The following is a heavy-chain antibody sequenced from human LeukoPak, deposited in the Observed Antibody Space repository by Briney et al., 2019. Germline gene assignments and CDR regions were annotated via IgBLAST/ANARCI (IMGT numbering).Heavy chain of an antibody. CDR2: IGHVAGDI. CDR1: GFTFKCVS. J-gene: IGHJ4*01. Sequence: GGSLRLSCVATGFTFKCVSMSWVRQAPGKGLEWGAFIGHVAGDIFYADSVKGRFTISRDDANDSVYLQMHSLRVDDTAVYFCARDPYTGSMFDYWGHGTLVTVSS. V-gene: IGHV3-21*01. D-gene: IGHD1-1*01. CDR3: ARDPYTGSMFDY.